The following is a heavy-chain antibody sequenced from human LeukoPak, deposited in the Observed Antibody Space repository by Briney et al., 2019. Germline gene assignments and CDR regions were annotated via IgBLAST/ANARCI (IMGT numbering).Heavy chain of an antibody. CDR3: ARAEMATITYPDY. V-gene: IGHV3-21*01. CDR2: ISINSDYI. J-gene: IGHJ4*02. D-gene: IGHD5-24*01. CDR1: GFTFTTYS. Sequence: NAGGSLRLSCAASGFTFTTYSMNWVRQAPGKGLEWVSSISINSDYIFYADSVKGRFTISRDNAKNSLYLQMNSLKAEDTAVYYCARAEMATITYPDYWGQGTPVTVSS.